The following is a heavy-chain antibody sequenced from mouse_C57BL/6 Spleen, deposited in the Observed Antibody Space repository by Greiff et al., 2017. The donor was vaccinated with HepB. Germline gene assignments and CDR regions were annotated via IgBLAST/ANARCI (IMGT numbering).Heavy chain of an antibody. D-gene: IGHD2-4*01. Sequence: VNVVESGAELAKPGASVKLSCKASGYTFTSYWMHWVKQRPGQGLEWIGYINPSSGYTKYNQKFKDKATLTADKSSSTAYMQLSSLTYEDSAVYYCARVDYDDYAMDYWGQGTSVTVSS. CDR2: INPSSGYT. J-gene: IGHJ4*01. CDR3: ARVDYDDYAMDY. V-gene: IGHV1-7*01. CDR1: GYTFTSYW.